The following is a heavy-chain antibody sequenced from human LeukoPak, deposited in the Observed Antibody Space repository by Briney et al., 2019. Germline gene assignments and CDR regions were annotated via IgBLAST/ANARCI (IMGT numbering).Heavy chain of an antibody. CDR1: GYTFTSYG. D-gene: IGHD3-10*01. CDR2: ISAYNGNT. CDR3: ARDLRNAVRGVPWDFGY. J-gene: IGHJ4*02. V-gene: IGHV1-18*01. Sequence: GASVKVSCKASGYTFTSYGISWVRQAPGQGLEWMGWISAYNGNTNYAQKLQGRVTMTTDTSTSTAYMELRSLRSDDTAVYYCARDLRNAVRGVPWDFGYWGQGTLVTVSS.